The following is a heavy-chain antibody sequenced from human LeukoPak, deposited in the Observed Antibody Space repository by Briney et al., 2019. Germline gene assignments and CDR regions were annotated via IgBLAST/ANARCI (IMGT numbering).Heavy chain of an antibody. D-gene: IGHD3-10*01. CDR2: IRSKVNSYAT. CDR3: VRSTREVGERFDY. V-gene: IGHV3-73*01. J-gene: IGHJ4*02. Sequence: GGSLKLSCAASGFSFSGSAMHWVRQASGKGLEWVGRIRSKVNSYATAYAASVSGRFTISRDDSKNTAYLQMNSLKTEDTAIYYCVRSTREVGERFDYWGQGTLVTVSS. CDR1: GFSFSGSA.